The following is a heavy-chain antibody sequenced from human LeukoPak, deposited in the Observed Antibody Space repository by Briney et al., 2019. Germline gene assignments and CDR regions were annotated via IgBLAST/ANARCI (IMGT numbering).Heavy chain of an antibody. CDR2: FSGSGGST. D-gene: IGHD1-26*01. Sequence: PGGSLRLSCAASGFTFSSYAMSWVRQAPGKGLECISGFSGSGGSTYYADSVKGRFTISRDNAKNSLYLQMNSLRAEDTAVYYCARVIPTYSGSYLADYWGQGTLVTVSS. V-gene: IGHV3-23*01. J-gene: IGHJ4*02. CDR1: GFTFSSYA. CDR3: ARVIPTYSGSYLADY.